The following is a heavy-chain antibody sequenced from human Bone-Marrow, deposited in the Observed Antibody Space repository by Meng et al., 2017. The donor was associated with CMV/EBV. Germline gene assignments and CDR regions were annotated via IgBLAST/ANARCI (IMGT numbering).Heavy chain of an antibody. Sequence: GESLKISCAASGFTFSSYAMSWVRQAPGKGLEWVSVIYSGGSSTYYADSVKGRFTISRENAKNSLYLQMNSLRAGDTAVYYCARGDLAYCSSTSCHYGMDVWGQGTTVTVSS. CDR3: ARGDLAYCSSTSCHYGMDV. CDR1: GFTFSSYA. CDR2: IYSGGSST. J-gene: IGHJ6*02. D-gene: IGHD2-2*01. V-gene: IGHV3-23*03.